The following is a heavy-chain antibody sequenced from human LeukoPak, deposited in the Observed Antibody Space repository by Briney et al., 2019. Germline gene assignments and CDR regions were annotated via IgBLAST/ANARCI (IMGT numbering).Heavy chain of an antibody. D-gene: IGHD6-13*01. CDR1: GYTFPSYY. J-gene: IGHJ4*02. CDR3: ARGYSSSWGDLFDY. CDR2: INRSNGGA. V-gene: IGHV1-46*01. Sequence: GASVKASCKASGYTFPSYYMHWVRQAPGQGLEWMGIINRSNGGATYAQKFQGGVTMARDTSKKTVYLEQNSLRSEDRAVYYCARGYSSSWGDLFDYWGQGTLVTVSS.